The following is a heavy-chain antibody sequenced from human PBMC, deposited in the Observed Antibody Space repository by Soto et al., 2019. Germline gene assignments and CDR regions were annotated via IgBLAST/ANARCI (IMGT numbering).Heavy chain of an antibody. CDR3: ARRGVERGYDY. CDR1: GGSISSSSYY. J-gene: IGHJ4*02. D-gene: IGHD3-22*01. Sequence: QLQLQESGPGLVKPSETLSLTCTVSGGSISSSSYYWGWIRQPPGKGLEWIGRIYYSGSTYYNPSLKRRVTISVDTSKNQFSLKLSSVTAADTAVYYCARRGVERGYDYWGQGTLVTVSS. CDR2: IYYSGST. V-gene: IGHV4-39*01.